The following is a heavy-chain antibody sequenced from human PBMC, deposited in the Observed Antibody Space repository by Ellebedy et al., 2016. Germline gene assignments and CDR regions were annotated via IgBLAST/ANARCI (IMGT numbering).Heavy chain of an antibody. CDR3: ATSGAGSGWDAVAD. CDR1: GFTFSRYD. V-gene: IGHV3-13*01. D-gene: IGHD6-19*01. Sequence: GGSLRLSXAASGFTFSRYDMHWVRQATGQGLEWVSSIVTAGDTYYPGSVKGRFTISRENDKNSFYLQMNNLRVEDTAVYYCATSGAGSGWDAVADWGQGTLVTVSS. J-gene: IGHJ4*02. CDR2: IVTAGDT.